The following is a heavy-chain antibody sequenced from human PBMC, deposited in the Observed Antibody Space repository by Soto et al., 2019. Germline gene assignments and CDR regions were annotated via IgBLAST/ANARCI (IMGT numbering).Heavy chain of an antibody. V-gene: IGHV4-30-2*01. CDR1: GGSISSGGYS. J-gene: IGHJ4*02. CDR2: IYHSGST. CDR3: ARGISGSGSYYKPRFDY. Sequence: PSETLSLTCAVSGGSISSGGYSWSWIRQPPGKGLEWIGYIYHSGSTYYNPSLKSRVTISVDRSKNQFSLKLSSVTAADTAVYYCARGISGSGSYYKPRFDYWGQGTLVTVSS. D-gene: IGHD3-10*01.